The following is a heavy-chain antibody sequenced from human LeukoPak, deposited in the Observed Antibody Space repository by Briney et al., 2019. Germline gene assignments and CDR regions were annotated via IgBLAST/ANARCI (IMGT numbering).Heavy chain of an antibody. Sequence: SETLSLTCTVSGGSISSSSYYWGWIRQPPGKGLEWIGSIYYSGSTYYNPSLKSRVTISVDTSKNQFSLKLSSVTAADTAVYYCATAVRQGSNYFDYWGQGTLVTVSS. J-gene: IGHJ4*02. D-gene: IGHD3-10*01. CDR1: GGSISSSSYY. CDR2: IYYSGST. CDR3: ATAVRQGSNYFDY. V-gene: IGHV4-39*07.